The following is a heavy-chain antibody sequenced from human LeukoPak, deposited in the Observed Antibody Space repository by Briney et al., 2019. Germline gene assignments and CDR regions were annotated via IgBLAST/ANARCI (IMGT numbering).Heavy chain of an antibody. Sequence: PSETLSLTCTVSGGSISSYYWSWIRQPPGKGLEWIGYIYYSGSTNYNPSLKSRVTISVDTSKNQFSLKLSSVTAADTAVYYCARATIRGFYYYGMDVWGQGTTVTVS. V-gene: IGHV4-59*01. CDR1: GGSISSYY. CDR3: ARATIRGFYYYGMDV. CDR2: IYYSGST. D-gene: IGHD5-12*01. J-gene: IGHJ6*02.